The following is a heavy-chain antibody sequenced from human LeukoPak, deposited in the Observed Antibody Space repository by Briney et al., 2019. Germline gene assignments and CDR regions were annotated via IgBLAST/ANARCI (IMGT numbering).Heavy chain of an antibody. J-gene: IGHJ6*04. CDR1: GYTFTSYD. V-gene: IGHV1-69*13. CDR2: IIPIFDTA. Sequence: ASVKVSCKASGYTFTSYDINWVRQAPGQGLEWMGGIIPIFDTATYAQKFQGRVTITADESTSTAYMELSSLRSEDTAVYYCARSNYYGSGTPDYYYGMDVWGIGTTVTVSS. D-gene: IGHD3-10*01. CDR3: ARSNYYGSGTPDYYYGMDV.